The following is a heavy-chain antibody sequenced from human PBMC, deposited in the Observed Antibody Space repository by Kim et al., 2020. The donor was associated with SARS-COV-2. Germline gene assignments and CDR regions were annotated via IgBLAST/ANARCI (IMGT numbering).Heavy chain of an antibody. J-gene: IGHJ4*02. D-gene: IGHD3-22*01. Sequence: SETLSLTCTVSGGSISSYYWSWIRQPPGKGLEWIGYIYYSGSTNYNPSLKSRVTISVDTSKNQFSLKLSSVTAADTAVYYCARGNYYYDSSGLLLFDYWGQGTLVTVSS. CDR3: ARGNYYYDSSGLLLFDY. V-gene: IGHV4-59*13. CDR2: IYYSGST. CDR1: GGSISSYY.